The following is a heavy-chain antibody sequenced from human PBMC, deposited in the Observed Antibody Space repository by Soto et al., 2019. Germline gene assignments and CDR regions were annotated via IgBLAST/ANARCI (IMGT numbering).Heavy chain of an antibody. D-gene: IGHD3-22*01. CDR2: ISAYNGNT. CDR3: ARGPLDYYDSSGYHRGYYFDY. V-gene: IGHV1-18*01. CDR1: GYTFTSYG. J-gene: IGHJ4*02. Sequence: ASVKVSCKASGYTFTSYGISWVRQAPGQGLEWMGWISAYNGNTNYAQKLQGKVTMTTDTSTSTAYMELRSLRSDDTAVYYCARGPLDYYDSSGYHRGYYFDYWGQGTLVTVSS.